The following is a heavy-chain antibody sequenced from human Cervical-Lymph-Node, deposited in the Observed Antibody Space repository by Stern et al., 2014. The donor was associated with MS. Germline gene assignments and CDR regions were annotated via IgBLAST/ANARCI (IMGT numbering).Heavy chain of an antibody. CDR3: AHFDSRVTTGFFDY. Sequence: QITLKESGPTLVSPTQTLTLTCTFSGFSLSVGGESVVWIRQPPGKALEWIALIYWNTDTGYNPSLRGRLTITSDTSETPMVLTMTNVDPADTATYYGAHFDSRVTTGFFDYWSQGTLVTVSS. D-gene: IGHD3-9*01. CDR1: GFSLSVGGES. V-gene: IGHV2-5*01. J-gene: IGHJ4*02. CDR2: IYWNTDT.